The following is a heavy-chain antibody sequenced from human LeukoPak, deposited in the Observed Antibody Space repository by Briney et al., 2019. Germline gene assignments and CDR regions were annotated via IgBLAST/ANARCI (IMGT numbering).Heavy chain of an antibody. J-gene: IGHJ4*02. V-gene: IGHV1-69*13. CDR2: IIPIFGTA. D-gene: IGHD3-22*01. CDR3: ALCYYDSSGYSNFDY. Sequence: GASVKVSCKGSGGTFSSYAISWVRQAPGQGLEWMGGIIPIFGTANYAQKFQGRVTITADESTSTAYMELSSLRSEDTAVYYCALCYYDSSGYSNFDYWGQGTLVTVSS. CDR1: GGTFSSYA.